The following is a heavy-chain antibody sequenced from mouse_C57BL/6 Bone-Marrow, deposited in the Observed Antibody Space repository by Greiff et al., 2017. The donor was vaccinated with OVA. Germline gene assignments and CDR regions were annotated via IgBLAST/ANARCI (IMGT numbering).Heavy chain of an antibody. D-gene: IGHD2-2*01. J-gene: IGHJ3*01. CDR3: AKPLYYVYDGY. V-gene: IGHV2-3*01. Sequence: VHLVESGPGLVAPSQSLSITCTASGFSLTSYGVSWVRQPPGKGLEWLGVICGDGSTNYHSARISRRSISKDNFKSLVFLTLNSLQADDTATYYCAKPLYYVYDGYWGPGTLVTVSA. CDR1: GFSLTSYG. CDR2: ICGDGST.